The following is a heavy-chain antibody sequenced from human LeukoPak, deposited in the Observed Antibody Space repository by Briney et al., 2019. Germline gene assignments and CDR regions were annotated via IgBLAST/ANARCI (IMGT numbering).Heavy chain of an antibody. Sequence: GASVKVSCKASGGTFSSYAISWVRQAPGQGLEWMGRINPNSGGTNYAQKFQGRVTMTRDTSISTAYMELSRLRSDDTAVYYCARVGPSYYGSGSYYNAFDYWGQGTLVTVSS. CDR2: INPNSGGT. CDR1: GGTFSSYA. J-gene: IGHJ4*02. D-gene: IGHD3-10*01. V-gene: IGHV1-2*06. CDR3: ARVGPSYYGSGSYYNAFDY.